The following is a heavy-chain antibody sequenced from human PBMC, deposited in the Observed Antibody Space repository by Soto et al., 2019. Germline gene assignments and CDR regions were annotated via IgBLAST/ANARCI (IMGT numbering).Heavy chain of an antibody. CDR1: GYGFTSYW. J-gene: IGHJ4*02. CDR3: ARMVSARADYFDY. D-gene: IGHD2-8*01. Sequence: PGESLKISCKGSGYGFTSYWSSWVRQMPGKGLEWMGRIDPSDSYTNYSPSFQGHVTISADKSISTAYLQWSSLKASDTAMYYCARMVSARADYFDYWGQGTLVTVPQ. V-gene: IGHV5-10-1*01. CDR2: IDPSDSYT.